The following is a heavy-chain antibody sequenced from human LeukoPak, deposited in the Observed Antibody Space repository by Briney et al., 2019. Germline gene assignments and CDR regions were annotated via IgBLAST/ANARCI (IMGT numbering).Heavy chain of an antibody. Sequence: GGSLRLSCAASGLTFSSYAMTWVRQAPGKGLEWVSAISRSGGSTNYADSVKGRFTISRDNSKNTVYLQMNSLRAEDTAVYYCARWGVGWLQFSDAFDIWGQGTMVTVSS. CDR1: GLTFSSYA. CDR3: ARWGVGWLQFSDAFDI. D-gene: IGHD5-24*01. V-gene: IGHV3-23*01. CDR2: ISRSGGST. J-gene: IGHJ3*02.